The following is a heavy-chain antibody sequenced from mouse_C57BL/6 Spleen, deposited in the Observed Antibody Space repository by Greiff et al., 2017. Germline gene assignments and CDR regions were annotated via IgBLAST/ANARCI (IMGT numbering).Heavy chain of an antibody. V-gene: IGHV1-81*01. CDR1: GYTFTSYG. D-gene: IGHD2-1*01. J-gene: IGHJ2*01. CDR2: IYPRSGNT. Sequence: QVQLKQSGAELARPGASVKLSCKASGYTFTSYGISWVKQRTGQGLEWIGEIYPRSGNTYYNEKFKGKATLTADKSSSTAYMELRSLTSEDSAVYFCARSDGNPYYFDYWGQGTTLTVSS. CDR3: ARSDGNPYYFDY.